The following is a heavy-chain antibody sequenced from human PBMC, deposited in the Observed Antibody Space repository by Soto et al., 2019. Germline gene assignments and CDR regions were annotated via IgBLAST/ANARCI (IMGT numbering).Heavy chain of an antibody. CDR3: ARGQLPAATTYFDF. J-gene: IGHJ4*02. Sequence: LRLSCAASGFTFSVSAMHWVRQASGKGLEWVAIIWFDGSNKYYADSVKGRFSISRDNSKNTLFLQMDSLRAEDTAVYYCARGQLPAATTYFDFWGKGTLVTVSS. D-gene: IGHD2-15*01. CDR2: IWFDGSNK. V-gene: IGHV3-33*08. CDR1: GFTFSVSA.